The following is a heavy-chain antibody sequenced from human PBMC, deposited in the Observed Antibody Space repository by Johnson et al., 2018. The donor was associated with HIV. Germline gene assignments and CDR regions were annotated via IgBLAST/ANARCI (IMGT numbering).Heavy chain of an antibody. V-gene: IGHV3-33*06. D-gene: IGHD1-26*01. CDR3: AKDLFTEREDDVFDI. J-gene: IGHJ3*02. Sequence: QMQLVESGGGVVQPGRSLRLSCAASGFTFNSYGMHWVRQAPGKGLEWVALIWYDGSNKYYADSVKGRFTISRDNSKNTLYLQMNTLRAEDTAIYYCAKDLFTEREDDVFDIWGQGTMVTVSS. CDR2: IWYDGSNK. CDR1: GFTFNSYG.